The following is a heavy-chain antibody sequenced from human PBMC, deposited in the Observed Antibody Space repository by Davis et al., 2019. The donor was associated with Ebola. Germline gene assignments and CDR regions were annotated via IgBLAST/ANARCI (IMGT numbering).Heavy chain of an antibody. CDR2: ISSSSSYI. CDR3: ASPFAFDY. V-gene: IGHV3-21*01. CDR1: GFSFSSYW. J-gene: IGHJ4*02. Sequence: GGSLRLSCAASGFSFSSYWMNWVRQAPGKGLEWVSSISSSSSYIYYADSVKGRFTISRDNAKNSLYLQMNSLRAEDTAVYYCASPFAFDYWGQGTLVTVSS.